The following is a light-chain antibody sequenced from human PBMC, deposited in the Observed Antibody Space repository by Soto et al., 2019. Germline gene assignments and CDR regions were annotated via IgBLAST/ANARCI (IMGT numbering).Light chain of an antibody. V-gene: IGKV3-20*01. Sequence: EIVLTQSPATLSLSPGERSTLSCRSSQRIGXMYLALXXXXPXEAXXXLTYGESRRAHGIPDRFSGRGSGTDFTLTISRMEPEDFAVYYCQQYGSSGTFGQGTKVDIK. CDR3: QQYGSSGT. CDR2: GES. CDR1: QRIGXMY. J-gene: IGKJ1*01.